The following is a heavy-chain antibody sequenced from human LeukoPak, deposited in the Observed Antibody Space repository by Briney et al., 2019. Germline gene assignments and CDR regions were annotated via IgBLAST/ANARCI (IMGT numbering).Heavy chain of an antibody. J-gene: IGHJ4*02. D-gene: IGHD2-15*01. CDR1: GGSFSGYY. Sequence: SETLSLTCAVYGGSFSGYYWTWIRQPPGKGLEWIGEINHSGSTNSNPSLKSRVTISIDTSKKQFSLNLSSVTAADTAIYYCARGSDCSDGICVNRPIDYWGQGTLVTVSS. V-gene: IGHV4-34*01. CDR2: INHSGST. CDR3: ARGSDCSDGICVNRPIDY.